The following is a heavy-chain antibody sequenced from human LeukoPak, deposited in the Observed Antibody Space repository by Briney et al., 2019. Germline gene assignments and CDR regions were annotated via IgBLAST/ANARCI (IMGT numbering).Heavy chain of an antibody. J-gene: IGHJ4*02. D-gene: IGHD5-12*01. CDR1: GFTFSSYW. CDR2: INTDGSST. V-gene: IGHV3-74*01. CDR3: TRGYVGIDY. Sequence: GGSLRLSCAASGFTFSSYWMHWVRQAPGKGLVWVSRINTDGSSTIYADSVKGRFTISRDNAKNTLYLQMNSLRAEDTAVYYCTRGYVGIDYWGQGTLVTVSS.